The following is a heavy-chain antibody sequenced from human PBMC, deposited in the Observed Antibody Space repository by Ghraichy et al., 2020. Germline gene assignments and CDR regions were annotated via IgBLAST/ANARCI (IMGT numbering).Heavy chain of an antibody. CDR2: ISWDGGST. V-gene: IGHV3-43*01. Sequence: AETLSLTCAASGFTFDDYTMHWVRQAPGKGLEWVSLISWDGGSTYYADSVKGRFTISRDNSKNSLYLQMNSLRTEDTALYYCAKVAAGSGWSHFDYWGQGTLVTVSS. CDR1: GFTFDDYT. CDR3: AKVAAGSGWSHFDY. J-gene: IGHJ4*02. D-gene: IGHD6-19*01.